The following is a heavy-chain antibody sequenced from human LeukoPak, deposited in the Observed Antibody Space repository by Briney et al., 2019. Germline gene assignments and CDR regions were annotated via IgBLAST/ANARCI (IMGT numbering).Heavy chain of an antibody. CDR3: ARVRYSDSSVLTRKRSYYFDY. J-gene: IGHJ4*02. CDR1: GFTFSSYW. CDR2: IKQDGSEK. D-gene: IGHD3-22*01. Sequence: GGSLRLSCVASGFTFSSYWMNWVRQAPGKGLEWVANIKQDGSEKYYVDSVKGRFTISRDNAKNSLYLQMNSLRAEDTAVYYCARVRYSDSSVLTRKRSYYFDYWGQGTLVTVSS. V-gene: IGHV3-7*01.